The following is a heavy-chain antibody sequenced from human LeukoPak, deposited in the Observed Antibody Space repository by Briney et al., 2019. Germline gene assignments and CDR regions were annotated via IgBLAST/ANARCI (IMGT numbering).Heavy chain of an antibody. CDR3: ARGNWNYASFWFDP. J-gene: IGHJ5*02. D-gene: IGHD1-7*01. CDR2: ISYSGST. Sequence: SETLSLTCTVSGGSISSYYWSWIRQPPGKGLEWIGDISYSGSTNYNPSLKSRVSISVETSKNQFSLKLSSVTAADTAVYYCARGNWNYASFWFDPWGQGTLVTVSS. V-gene: IGHV4-59*01. CDR1: GGSISSYY.